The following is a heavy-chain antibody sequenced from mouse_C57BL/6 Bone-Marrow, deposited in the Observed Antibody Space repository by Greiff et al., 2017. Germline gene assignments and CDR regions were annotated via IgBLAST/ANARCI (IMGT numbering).Heavy chain of an antibody. CDR3: AFSSYGYFDV. CDR1: GFSLTSYG. D-gene: IGHD1-1*01. V-gene: IGHV2-5*01. J-gene: IGHJ1*03. CDR2: IWSGGST. Sequence: QVQLQQSGPGLVQPSPSLSISCTVSGFSLTSYGVHWVRQSPGKGLEWLGVIWSGGSTDYNAAFMSRLSITKDNSKSQVFFKMNSLQADDTAIYYCAFSSYGYFDVWGTGTTVTVSS.